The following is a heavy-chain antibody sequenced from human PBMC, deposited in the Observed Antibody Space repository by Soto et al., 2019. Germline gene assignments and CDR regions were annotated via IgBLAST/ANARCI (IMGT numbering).Heavy chain of an antibody. J-gene: IGHJ3*02. CDR3: ARDRGYYDSRGYYYFGAFDI. V-gene: IGHV3-74*01. CDR1: GFTFSSSW. D-gene: IGHD3-22*01. CDR2: IKSDGSST. Sequence: LRLSCAVSGFTFSSSWMHWVRKAPGKGLVWVSRIKSDGSSTTYADSVKGRFTISRDNAKNTLYLQMNSLGPEDTAVYYCARDRGYYDSRGYYYFGAFDIWGQGTMVTVSS.